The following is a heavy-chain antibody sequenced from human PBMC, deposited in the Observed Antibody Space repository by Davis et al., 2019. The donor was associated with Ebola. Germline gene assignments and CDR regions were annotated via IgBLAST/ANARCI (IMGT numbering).Heavy chain of an antibody. D-gene: IGHD2-2*02. CDR3: ARGGGGYCSSTSCYRYYGMDV. CDR2: INHSGST. J-gene: IGHJ6*02. CDR1: GGSFSGYY. V-gene: IGHV4-34*01. Sequence: MPSETLSLTCAVYGGSFSGYYWSWIRQPPGKGLEWIGEINHSGSTNYNPSPKSRVTISVDTSKNQFSLKLSSVTAADTAVYYCARGGGGYCSSTSCYRYYGMDVWGQGTTVTVSS.